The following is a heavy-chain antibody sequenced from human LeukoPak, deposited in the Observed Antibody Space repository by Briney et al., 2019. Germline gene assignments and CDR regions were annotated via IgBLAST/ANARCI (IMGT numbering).Heavy chain of an antibody. CDR3: ARDSRAYQLLRAFVNSPGGDY. CDR2: INPNSGGT. D-gene: IGHD2-2*01. V-gene: IGHV1-2*06. CDR1: GYTFTGYY. Sequence: ASVKVSCKASGYTFTGYYMHWVRQAPGQGLEWMGRINPNSGGTNYAQKFQGRVTMTRDTSISTAYMELSRLRSDDTAVYYCARDSRAYQLLRAFVNSPGGDYWGQGTLVTVSS. J-gene: IGHJ4*02.